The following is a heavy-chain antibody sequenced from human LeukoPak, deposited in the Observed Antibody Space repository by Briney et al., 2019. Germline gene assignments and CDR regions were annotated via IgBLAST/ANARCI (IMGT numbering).Heavy chain of an antibody. Sequence: GGSLRLSCAASGFTFSSYAMSWVRQAPGKGLVWVSRINSDGSSTSYADSVKGRFTISRDNAKNTLYLQMNSLRAEDTAVYYCARDVQVAGTFYGMDVWGQGTTVTVSS. D-gene: IGHD6-19*01. CDR1: GFTFSSYA. V-gene: IGHV3-74*01. CDR3: ARDVQVAGTFYGMDV. CDR2: INSDGSST. J-gene: IGHJ6*02.